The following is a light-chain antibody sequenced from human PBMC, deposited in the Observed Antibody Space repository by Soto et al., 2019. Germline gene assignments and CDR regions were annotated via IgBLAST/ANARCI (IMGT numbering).Light chain of an antibody. V-gene: IGKV1-39*01. J-gene: IGKJ3*01. Sequence: DVPMTQSPPSLSASVGDRVTITCRASQTIDRSLNWYQQKPGKAPKLLIYDASNLQSGVPSRFSGSGSGPDFSLTISSLQPEDFATYYCQQSQSLPFTFGPGTKVDIK. CDR2: DAS. CDR1: QTIDRS. CDR3: QQSQSLPFT.